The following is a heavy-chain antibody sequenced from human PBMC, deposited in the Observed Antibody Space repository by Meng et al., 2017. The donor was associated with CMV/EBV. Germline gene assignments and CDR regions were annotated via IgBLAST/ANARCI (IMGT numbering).Heavy chain of an antibody. CDR1: GFSLSNARMG. J-gene: IGHJ3*02. Sequence: SGPTLVKPTETLTLTCTVSGFSLSNARMGVSWIRQPPGKALEWLAHIFSNDDKSYSTSLKSRLTISKDTSKSQVVLTMTNMDPVDTATYYCARRDSSWYDAFDIWGQGTMVTVSS. D-gene: IGHD6-13*01. CDR2: IFSNDDK. CDR3: ARRDSSWYDAFDI. V-gene: IGHV2-26*01.